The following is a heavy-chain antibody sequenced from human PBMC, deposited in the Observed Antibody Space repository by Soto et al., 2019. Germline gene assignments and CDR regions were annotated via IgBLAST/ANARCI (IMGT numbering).Heavy chain of an antibody. J-gene: IGHJ3*01. CDR3: ARERLLAIPEADAFEA. V-gene: IGHV4-39*02. Sequence: QLQLQESGPGLVKPSETLSLTCTVSSASISRSSSYWGWIRQPPGMGLEWIGTLSGSGNTYYNPSLKSRITMSEDTSKRQLALKRSSGSRGTAVMYFGARERLLAIPEADAFEAWGQGTMVIVSS. D-gene: IGHD2-21*01. CDR2: LSGSGNT. CDR1: SASISRSSSY.